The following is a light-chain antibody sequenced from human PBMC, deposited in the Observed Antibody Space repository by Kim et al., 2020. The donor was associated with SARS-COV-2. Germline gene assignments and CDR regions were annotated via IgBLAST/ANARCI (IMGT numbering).Light chain of an antibody. V-gene: IGLV2-14*04. CDR1: SSAVGGYDY. CDR2: DVT. Sequence: STAVSLSGTSSAVGGYDYVSWYQQHPGQAPKLMIYDVTKRPSGVSDRFSGSKSGNTASLTISGLQAADEADYYCSSFTSSSTWVFGGGTRVTVL. J-gene: IGLJ3*02. CDR3: SSFTSSSTWV.